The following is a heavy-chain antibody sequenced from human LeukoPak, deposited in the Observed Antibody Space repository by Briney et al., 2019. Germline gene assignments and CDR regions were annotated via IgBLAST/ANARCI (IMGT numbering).Heavy chain of an antibody. CDR2: GYVHHSGGT. V-gene: IGHV4-59*08. J-gene: IGHJ4*02. CDR1: GVSITSNY. D-gene: IGHD4-11*01. CDR3: ARGTVTPSYFDY. Sequence: SETLSLTCTVPGVSITSNYWSWIRQSPGKGLEWIGYGYVHHSGGTNCNPSLKSRVTISLDSSKNLFSLKLTSVTAADTAVYYCARGTVTPSYFDYWGQGTLVTVSS.